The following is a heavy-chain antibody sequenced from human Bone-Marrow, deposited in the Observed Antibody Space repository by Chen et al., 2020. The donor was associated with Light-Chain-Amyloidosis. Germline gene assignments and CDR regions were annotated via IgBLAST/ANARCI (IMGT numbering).Heavy chain of an antibody. J-gene: IGHJ3*02. CDR3: ARGDYYGYLDAFDI. D-gene: IGHD3-10*01. V-gene: IGHV3-7*01. Sequence: EVQLVESGGGLVKPGGSLRLSCAASGFPFSTYWMSWVRQPPGKGLEWVANIKQDGSEIHYVDSVKGRFTVSRDNAKNSLYLQMNTLRADDTAVYYCARGDYYGYLDAFDIWGQGTMVTVSS. CDR1: GFPFSTYW. CDR2: IKQDGSEI.